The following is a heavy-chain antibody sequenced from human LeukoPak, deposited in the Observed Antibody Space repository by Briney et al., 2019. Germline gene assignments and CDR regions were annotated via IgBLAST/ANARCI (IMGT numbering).Heavy chain of an antibody. CDR2: INPNSGGT. V-gene: IGHV1-2*02. CDR3: ARGDLSYYGSGSIDGDWFDP. J-gene: IGHJ5*02. D-gene: IGHD3-10*01. CDR1: GYSFTGYH. Sequence: ASVKVSCKASGYSFTGYHIHWVRQAPGQGLEWMGWINPNSGGTNYAQKFQGRVTMTRDTSISTAYMELSRLRSDDTAVYYCARGDLSYYGSGSIDGDWFDPWGQGTLVTVSS.